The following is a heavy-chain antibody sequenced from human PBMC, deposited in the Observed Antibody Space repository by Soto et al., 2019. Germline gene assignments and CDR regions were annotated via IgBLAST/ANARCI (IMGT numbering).Heavy chain of an antibody. J-gene: IGHJ3*01. Sequence: EVQLVESGGSVVQHGRSLRLSFSSSEFTFDDYAMNWVRQAPGKGLEWVSSISWNSGNIVYADSVRGRFTISRDNAKTSLHLQINSLRAEDTALSYCTKGASTSCFSVFDLWGHGTMVTVSS. V-gene: IGHV3-9*01. CDR2: ISWNSGNI. CDR1: EFTFDDYA. CDR3: TKGASTSCFSVFDL. D-gene: IGHD2-2*01.